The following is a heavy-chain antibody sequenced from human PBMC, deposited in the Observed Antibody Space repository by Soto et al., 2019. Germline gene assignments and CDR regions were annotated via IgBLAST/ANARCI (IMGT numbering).Heavy chain of an antibody. CDR2: IYYSGST. CDR3: ARPYCSGGSCLFDY. V-gene: IGHV4-59*08. CDR1: GGSISSYY. J-gene: IGHJ4*02. Sequence: SETLSLTCTVSGGSISSYYWSWIRQPPGKGLEWIGCIYYSGSTNYNPSLKSRVTISVDTSKNQFSLKLSSVTAADTAVYYCARPYCSGGSCLFDYWGQGTLVTVSS. D-gene: IGHD2-15*01.